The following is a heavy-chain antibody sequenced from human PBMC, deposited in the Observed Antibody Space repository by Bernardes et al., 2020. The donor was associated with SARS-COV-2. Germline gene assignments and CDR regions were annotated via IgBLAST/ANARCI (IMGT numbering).Heavy chain of an antibody. V-gene: IGHV3-30*18. CDR2: ISDDGINK. D-gene: IGHD3-16*01. J-gene: IGHJ4*02. Sequence: GGSLRLSCAASGFTFSSYDMHWVRQAPGKGLEWLTVISDDGINKYYEDSVKGRFTISRDNSKNTLYLQMNSLRAEDTAVYYCAKGGFGEVLSPFDYWGQGTLVTVSS. CDR3: AKGGFGEVLSPFDY. CDR1: GFTFSSYD.